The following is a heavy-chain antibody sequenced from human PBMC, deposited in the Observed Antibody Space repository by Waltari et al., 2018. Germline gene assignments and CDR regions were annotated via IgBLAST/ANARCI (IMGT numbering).Heavy chain of an antibody. D-gene: IGHD3-22*01. V-gene: IGHV2-5*01. J-gene: IGHJ4*02. CDR2: IYWNDKK. CDR3: AHLYYYDSSGYYYDY. CDR1: GFSLSSSGVG. Sequence: QITLKESGPTLVKPTQTLTLTCTFSGFSLSSSGVGGGWIRQPPGKALGWLALIYWNDKKRYNPSLKSRLTITKDTAKNQVVLTMTNMDPVDTATYYCAHLYYYDSSGYYYDYWGQGTLVTVSS.